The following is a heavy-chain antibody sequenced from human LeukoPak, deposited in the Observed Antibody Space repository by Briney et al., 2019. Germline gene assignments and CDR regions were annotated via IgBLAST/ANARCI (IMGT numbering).Heavy chain of an antibody. Sequence: SETLSLTCTVSGDSISSYYWSWIRQPAGKGLEWIGRIYTSGSTNYNPSLKSRVTMSVDTSKNQFSLKLSSVTAADTAVYYCARRYCSSTSCWWDWFDPWGQGTLVTVSS. D-gene: IGHD2-2*01. CDR1: GDSISSYY. CDR3: ARRYCSSTSCWWDWFDP. V-gene: IGHV4-4*07. J-gene: IGHJ5*02. CDR2: IYTSGST.